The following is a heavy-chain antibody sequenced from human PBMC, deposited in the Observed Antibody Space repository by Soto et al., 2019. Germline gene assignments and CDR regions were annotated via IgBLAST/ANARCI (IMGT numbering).Heavy chain of an antibody. J-gene: IGHJ4*02. Sequence: GASVKVSCKASGYTFTAYYVHWVRQAPGQGLEWMGWIDPNTGGTKYAQKFQGRVTMTRDTSITSAYLELSRLRSDDTAVYYCSRSSTYGEIDFWGQGTLVTVSS. CDR2: IDPNTGGT. CDR3: SRSSTYGEIDF. D-gene: IGHD4-17*01. V-gene: IGHV1-2*02. CDR1: GYTFTAYY.